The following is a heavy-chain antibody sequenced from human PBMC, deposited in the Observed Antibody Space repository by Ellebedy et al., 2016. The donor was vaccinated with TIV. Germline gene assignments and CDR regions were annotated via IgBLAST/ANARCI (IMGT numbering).Heavy chain of an antibody. CDR2: ISSSSNII. D-gene: IGHD2-21*01. V-gene: IGHV3-48*04. J-gene: IGHJ6*02. CDR1: GFTFSSNW. Sequence: GESLKISCAASGFTFSSNWMSWVRQAPGKGLEWVSYISSSSNIIYYADSVKGRFTISSDNAKNSLYLQMNSLRAEDTAVYYCARGGGDYYYYAMDVWGQGTTVTVSS. CDR3: ARGGGDYYYYAMDV.